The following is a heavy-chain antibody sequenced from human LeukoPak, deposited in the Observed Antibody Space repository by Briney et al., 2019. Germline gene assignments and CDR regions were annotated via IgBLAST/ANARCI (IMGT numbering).Heavy chain of an antibody. CDR2: IYYTGTA. V-gene: IGHV4-31*03. J-gene: IGHJ4*02. Sequence: KPSETLSLTCTVSGDSIGSGGNFWTWLRQHPGKGLEYIGYIYYTGTAPYNPSLQSRVVMSVNMSTKQFSLRLSSVTAADTAVYFCAREGTHPVYDVWGPGILVTVSS. D-gene: IGHD5/OR15-5a*01. CDR3: AREGTHPVYDV. CDR1: GDSIGSGGNF.